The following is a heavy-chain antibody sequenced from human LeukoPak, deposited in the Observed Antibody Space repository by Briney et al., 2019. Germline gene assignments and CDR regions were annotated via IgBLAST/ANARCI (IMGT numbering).Heavy chain of an antibody. V-gene: IGHV3-21*01. Sequence: GGSLRLSCAASEFTFSKYTMSWIRQAPGKGLEWVSSISTRSSSIYYADSVKGRFTVSRDNTKNSLFLQMNSLRAEDTAVYYCARASGSYDYWGQGTLVTVSS. J-gene: IGHJ4*02. CDR2: ISTRSSSI. CDR3: ARASGSYDY. CDR1: EFTFSKYT. D-gene: IGHD1-26*01.